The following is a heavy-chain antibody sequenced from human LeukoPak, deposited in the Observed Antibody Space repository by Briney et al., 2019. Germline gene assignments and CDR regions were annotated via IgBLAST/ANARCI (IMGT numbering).Heavy chain of an antibody. CDR2: IWYDGSNK. J-gene: IGHJ5*02. D-gene: IGHD2-2*01. CDR3: ARDCSSTSCYLNP. CDR1: GFTFSSYG. Sequence: GGSLRLSCAASGFTFSSYGMHWVRQAPGKGLEWVAVIWYDGSNKYYADSVKGRFTISRDNSKNTLYLQMNSLRAEDTAVYYCARDCSSTSCYLNPWGQGTLVTVSS. V-gene: IGHV3-33*08.